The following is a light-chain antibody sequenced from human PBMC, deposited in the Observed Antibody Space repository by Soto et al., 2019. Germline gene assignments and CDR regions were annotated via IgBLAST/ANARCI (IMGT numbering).Light chain of an antibody. CDR3: QQYGMS. Sequence: EIVMTQSPATLSVSPGERATLSCRASQSVSSNLAWYQQKPGQAPRLLIYDASNRATGIPARFSGSGSGTDFTLTISRLEPEDFAVYYCQQYGMSFGRGTKVDI. CDR1: QSVSSN. V-gene: IGKV3D-15*01. J-gene: IGKJ1*01. CDR2: DAS.